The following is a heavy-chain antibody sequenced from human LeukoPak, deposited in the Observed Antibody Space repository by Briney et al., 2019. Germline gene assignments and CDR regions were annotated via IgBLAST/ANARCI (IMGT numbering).Heavy chain of an antibody. CDR3: ARDHNWGFDF. D-gene: IGHD7-27*01. V-gene: IGHV3-48*01. J-gene: IGHJ4*02. Sequence: GGSLRLSCAASGFTFSDYSINWVRQAPGKGLEWVSYIRSSSRGTIYYADSVKGRFTISRDNAKNSLYLQMNSLRAEDTAVYYYARDHNWGFDFWGQGTLVTVSS. CDR2: IRSSSRGTI. CDR1: GFTFSDYS.